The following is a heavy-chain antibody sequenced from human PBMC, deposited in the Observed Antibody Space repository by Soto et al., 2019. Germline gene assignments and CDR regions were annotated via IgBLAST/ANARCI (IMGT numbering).Heavy chain of an antibody. Sequence: EVQLVESGGGLIQPGGSLRLSCAASGFTVSRNYMNWVRQAPGKGLEWLSIIHSGGDTYYADSVKGRFTISRDNSLNTLYLHMNSLRVEDTAVYYCAGDPFGVIPGEDYWGQGTLVTVSS. CDR3: AGDPFGVIPGEDY. V-gene: IGHV3-53*01. D-gene: IGHD2-21*01. J-gene: IGHJ4*02. CDR2: IHSGGDT. CDR1: GFTVSRNY.